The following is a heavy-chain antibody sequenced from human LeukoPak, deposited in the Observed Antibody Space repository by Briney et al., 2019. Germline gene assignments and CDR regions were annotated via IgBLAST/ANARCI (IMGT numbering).Heavy chain of an antibody. CDR2: INHSGGT. CDR3: ARHSSYYDSSGYYFFDN. Sequence: PSETLSLTCAVYGGSFSGYYWSWIRQSPEKGLEWIGEINHSGGTNYKPSLKSRITISVDTSKNQFSLKLSSVTAADTAVYYCARHSSYYDSSGYYFFDNWGQGTLVTVSS. D-gene: IGHD3-22*01. J-gene: IGHJ4*02. V-gene: IGHV4-34*01. CDR1: GGSFSGYY.